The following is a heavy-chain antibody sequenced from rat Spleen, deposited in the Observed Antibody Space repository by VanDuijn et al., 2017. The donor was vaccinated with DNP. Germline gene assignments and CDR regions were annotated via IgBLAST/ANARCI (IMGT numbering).Heavy chain of an antibody. J-gene: IGHJ2*01. CDR2: MWSDGDT. V-gene: IGHV2-32*01. Sequence: QVQLKESGPGLVRPSETLSLTCTVSGFSLTGYSVTWIRQSSGRGPEWMGVMWSDGDTSSNSALKSRLSISRDTSKSQVFLKMNSLQIEDTATYYCARGIPDFDYWGQGVMVTVSS. CDR1: GFSLTGYS. CDR3: ARGIPDFDY. D-gene: IGHD2-2*01.